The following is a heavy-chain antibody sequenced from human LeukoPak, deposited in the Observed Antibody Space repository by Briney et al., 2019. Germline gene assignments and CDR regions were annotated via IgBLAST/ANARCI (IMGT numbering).Heavy chain of an antibody. D-gene: IGHD6-19*01. CDR2: IHYSGST. CDR1: GGSISSSSYY. J-gene: IGHJ4*02. V-gene: IGHV4-39*01. CDR3: ARYSSGWYPGDY. Sequence: SETLSLTCTVSGGSISSSSYYWGWIRQPPGKGLEWIGSIHYSGSTYYNPSLKSRVTISVDTSKNQFSLKLSSVTAADTAVYYCARYSSGWYPGDYWGQGTLVTVSS.